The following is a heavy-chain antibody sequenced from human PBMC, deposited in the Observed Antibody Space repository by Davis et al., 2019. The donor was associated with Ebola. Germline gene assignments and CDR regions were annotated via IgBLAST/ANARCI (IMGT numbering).Heavy chain of an antibody. J-gene: IGHJ6*02. D-gene: IGHD6-13*01. V-gene: IGHV3-7*01. CDR3: AREPGSSSQGDYYYYGMDV. CDR2: IKQDGSEK. Sequence: PGGSLRLSCAASGFTFSSYWMSWVRQAPGKGLEWVANIKQDGSEKYYVDSVKGRFTISRDNAKNSLYLQMNSLRAEDTAVYYCAREPGSSSQGDYYYYGMDVWGQGTTVTVSS. CDR1: GFTFSSYW.